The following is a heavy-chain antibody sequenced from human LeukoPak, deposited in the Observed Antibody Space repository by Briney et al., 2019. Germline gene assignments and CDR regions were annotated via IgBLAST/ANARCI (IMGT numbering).Heavy chain of an antibody. V-gene: IGHV4-31*03. Sequence: SETLSLTCTVSGGSISSGGYYWSWIRQHPGKGLEWIGYIYYSGSTYYNPSLKSRVTISVDTSKNQFSLKLSSVTAADTAVYYCARGQPTQTYYYGSGSYYNETPGHIYFDYWGQGTLVTVSS. CDR3: ARGQPTQTYYYGSGSYYNETPGHIYFDY. CDR1: GGSISSGGYY. D-gene: IGHD3-10*01. J-gene: IGHJ4*02. CDR2: IYYSGST.